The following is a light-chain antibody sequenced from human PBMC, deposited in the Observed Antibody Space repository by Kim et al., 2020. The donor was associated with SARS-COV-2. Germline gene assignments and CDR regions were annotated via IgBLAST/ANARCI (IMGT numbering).Light chain of an antibody. Sequence: LSPGERATRSCRASQSINRNYLAWHQQKPGQAPRLLIYGASSRAAGIPDRFSGSGSGTDFTLTISRLEPEDFAVYYCQQYVSSLTFGGGTKVDIK. V-gene: IGKV3-20*01. CDR2: GAS. CDR3: QQYVSSLT. J-gene: IGKJ4*01. CDR1: QSINRNY.